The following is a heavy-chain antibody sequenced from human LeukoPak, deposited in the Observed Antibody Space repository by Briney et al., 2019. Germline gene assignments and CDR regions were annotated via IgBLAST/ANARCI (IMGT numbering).Heavy chain of an antibody. CDR1: GGSFSGYY. CDR3: ARARVVVVAATRYNWFDP. Sequence: SETLSLTCAVYGGSFSGYYWSWIRQPPGKGLEWIGEINHSGRTNYNPSLKSRVTISVDTSKNQFSLKLSSVTAADTAVYYCARARVVVVAATRYNWFDPWGQGTLVTVSS. CDR2: INHSGRT. D-gene: IGHD2-15*01. V-gene: IGHV4-34*01. J-gene: IGHJ5*02.